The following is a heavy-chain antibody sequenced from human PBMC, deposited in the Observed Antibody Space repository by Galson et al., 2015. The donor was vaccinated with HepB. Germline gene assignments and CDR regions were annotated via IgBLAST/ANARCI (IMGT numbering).Heavy chain of an antibody. Sequence: ETLSLTCTVSGGSISSSSYYWGWIRQPPGKGLEWIGSLYYSGSTYYNPSLRSRVTISEDTSKNQFSLKLTSVTAADTAVYYCASPGTTFAFDIWGHGTMVTVSS. CDR3: ASPGTTFAFDI. J-gene: IGHJ3*02. V-gene: IGHV4-39*01. CDR2: LYYSGST. D-gene: IGHD1-1*01. CDR1: GGSISSSSYY.